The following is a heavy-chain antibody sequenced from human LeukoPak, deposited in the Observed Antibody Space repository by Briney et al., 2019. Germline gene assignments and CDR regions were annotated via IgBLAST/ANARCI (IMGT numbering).Heavy chain of an antibody. CDR2: IIPIFGTA. CDR1: GGTFSSYA. CDR3: ARDCRQEGIAVAGGDAFDI. D-gene: IGHD6-19*01. V-gene: IGHV1-69*05. J-gene: IGHJ3*02. Sequence: SVKVSCKASGGTFSSYAISWVRQAPGQGLEWMGGIIPIFGTANYAQKFQGRVTITTDESTSTAYMELSSLRSEDTAVYYCARDCRQEGIAVAGGDAFDIWGQGAMVTVSS.